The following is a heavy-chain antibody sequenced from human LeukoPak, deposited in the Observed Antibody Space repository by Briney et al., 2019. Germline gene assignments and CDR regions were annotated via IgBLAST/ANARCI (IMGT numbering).Heavy chain of an antibody. CDR3: ARLTGIAVPDNWFDP. Sequence: ASVKVSCKASGYTFTSYAMNWVRQTPGQGLEWMGWINTNTGNPTYAQGFTGRFVFSLDTSVSTAYLQISSLKAEDTAVYYCARLTGIAVPDNWFDPWGQGTLVTVSS. V-gene: IGHV7-4-1*02. CDR2: INTNTGNP. CDR1: GYTFTSYA. J-gene: IGHJ5*02. D-gene: IGHD6-19*01.